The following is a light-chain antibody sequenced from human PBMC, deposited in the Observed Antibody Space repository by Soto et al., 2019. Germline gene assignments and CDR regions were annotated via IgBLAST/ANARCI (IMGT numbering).Light chain of an antibody. Sequence: DIQVTQSPSTLSASVGDRVTITCRASQSISSWLAWYQQKPGKAPKLLIYDASSLESGVPSRFSGSGSGTDFTLTISSLEPEDFAVYYCQQRSNGPQITFRQGTRLE. J-gene: IGKJ5*01. CDR1: QSISSW. CDR3: QQRSNGPQIT. V-gene: IGKV1-5*01. CDR2: DAS.